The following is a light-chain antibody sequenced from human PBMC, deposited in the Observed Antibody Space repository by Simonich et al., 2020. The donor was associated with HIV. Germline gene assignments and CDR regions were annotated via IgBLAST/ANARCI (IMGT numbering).Light chain of an antibody. CDR1: SSDVGGYSS. CDR3: SSYTSSSTLV. Sequence: QSALTQPASVSGSPGQSITISCTGTSSDVGGYSSVSWYQQHPGKAPKLMIYDFTKRPSGVSNRFSGSKSGNTASLTISGLQAEDEADYYCSSYTSSSTLVFGGGTKLTVL. J-gene: IGLJ2*01. V-gene: IGLV2-14*03. CDR2: DFT.